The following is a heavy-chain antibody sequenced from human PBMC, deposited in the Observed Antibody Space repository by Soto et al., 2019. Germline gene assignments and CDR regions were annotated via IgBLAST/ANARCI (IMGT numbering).Heavy chain of an antibody. D-gene: IGHD3-9*01. Sequence: GGSLRLSCADSGFTFSSYAMHWVRQAPGKGLEWVAVTSYDGSKKYYADSVKGRFTISRDNSKSTLYLQMNSLRAEDTAVYYCARGPITILGYYGMDVWGQGTTVTVSS. CDR1: GFTFSSYA. CDR2: TSYDGSKK. CDR3: ARGPITILGYYGMDV. J-gene: IGHJ6*02. V-gene: IGHV3-30-3*01.